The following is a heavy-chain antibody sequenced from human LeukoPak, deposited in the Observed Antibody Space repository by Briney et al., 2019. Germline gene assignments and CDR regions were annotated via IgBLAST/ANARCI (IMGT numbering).Heavy chain of an antibody. Sequence: SETLSLTCTVSGASITSYYWSWIRQPPGKGLEWIGYIYYSGSTSYNPSLKSRVTISVDTSKNQFSLKLSSVTAADTAVYYCARVFGSSSWSGRFDYWGQGTLVTVSS. CDR2: IYYSGST. V-gene: IGHV4-59*01. CDR3: ARVFGSSSWSGRFDY. D-gene: IGHD6-13*01. CDR1: GASITSYY. J-gene: IGHJ4*02.